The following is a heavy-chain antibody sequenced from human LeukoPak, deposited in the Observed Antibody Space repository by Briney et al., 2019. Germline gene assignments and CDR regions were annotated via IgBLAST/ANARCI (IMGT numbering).Heavy chain of an antibody. Sequence: SETLSLTCTVSGGSISSYYWSWIRQPPGKGLEWIGYIYYSGSTNYNPSLKSRVTISVDTSKNKFSLKLSSVTAADTAVYYCARDKWVGFDPWGQGTLVIVSS. J-gene: IGHJ5*02. CDR3: ARDKWVGFDP. V-gene: IGHV4-59*01. CDR1: GGSISSYY. CDR2: IYYSGST. D-gene: IGHD2-8*01.